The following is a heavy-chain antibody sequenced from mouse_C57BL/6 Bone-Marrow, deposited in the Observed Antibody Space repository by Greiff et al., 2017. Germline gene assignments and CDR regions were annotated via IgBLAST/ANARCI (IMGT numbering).Heavy chain of an antibody. CDR3: ARSDYGSSYWYFDV. J-gene: IGHJ1*03. CDR2: IDPSDSYT. D-gene: IGHD1-1*01. CDR1: GYTFTSYW. V-gene: IGHV1-69*01. Sequence: QVQLQQPGAELVMPGASVKLSCKASGYTFTSYWMHWVKQRPGQGLEWIGEIDPSDSYTNYNQKFKGKSTLTVAKSSSTAYMQLSSLTSEDSAVYYCARSDYGSSYWYFDVWGTGTTVTVSS.